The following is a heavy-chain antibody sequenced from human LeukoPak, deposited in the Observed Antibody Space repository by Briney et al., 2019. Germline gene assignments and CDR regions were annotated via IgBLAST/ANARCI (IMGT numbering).Heavy chain of an antibody. CDR3: ARRRYYDGSGYLE. V-gene: IGHV4-39*01. CDR2: LYYTGRT. Sequence: PSETLSLTXSVSGDSISRSDSYWDWIRQPPGKGMEWIGTLYYTGRTYYSPSLKSRLTMSVDTSNNQFSLSLRSVTAADTAVYYCARRRYYDGSGYLEWGQGTLLSVSS. D-gene: IGHD3-22*01. J-gene: IGHJ1*01. CDR1: GDSISRSDSY.